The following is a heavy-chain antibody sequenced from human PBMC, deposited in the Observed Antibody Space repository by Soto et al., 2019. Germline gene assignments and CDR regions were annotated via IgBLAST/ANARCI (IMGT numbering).Heavy chain of an antibody. D-gene: IGHD4-17*01. V-gene: IGHV4-39*01. CDR1: GGSISTNSHY. CDR2: IHYDGRT. CDR3: ARHVGNYGDWAFAS. Sequence: QLQLQESGPGLVKPSETLSLTCTVSGGSISTNSHYWAWIRQPPGKGLEWIGSIHYDGRTYYNPPIKRRVTGSLDTSRNQSSLKLNSVTAADTAVYYWARHVGNYGDWAFASWGQGPLVTISS. J-gene: IGHJ4*02.